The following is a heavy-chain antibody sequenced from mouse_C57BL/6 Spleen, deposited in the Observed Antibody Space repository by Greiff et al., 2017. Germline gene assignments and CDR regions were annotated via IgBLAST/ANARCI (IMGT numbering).Heavy chain of an antibody. CDR1: GYSFTGYY. CDR3: ARRESYYEDYFDY. V-gene: IGHV1-42*01. J-gene: IGHJ2*01. CDR2: INPSTGGT. Sequence: EVQLQQSGPELVKPGASVKISCKASGYSFTGYYMNWVKQSPEKSLEWIGEINPSTGGTTYNQKFKAKATLTVDKSSSTAYMQLKSLTSEDSAVYYCARRESYYEDYFDYWGQGTTLTVAS. D-gene: IGHD2-4*01.